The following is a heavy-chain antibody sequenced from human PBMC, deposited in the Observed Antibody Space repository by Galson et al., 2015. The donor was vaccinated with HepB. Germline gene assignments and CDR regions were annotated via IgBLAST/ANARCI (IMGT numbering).Heavy chain of an antibody. CDR1: GDSVSSNSAA. CDR2: TYYKSKWYD. V-gene: IGHV6-1*01. Sequence: CAISGDSVSSNSAAWNWIRQSPSRGLEWLGRTYYKSKWYDDYAVSVKSRITINADTSRNQFSLQLNSVTPEDTAVHFCAREGVTMIRGIIISSEGFDSWGQGALVAVSS. CDR3: AREGVTMIRGIIISSEGFDS. J-gene: IGHJ4*02. D-gene: IGHD3-10*01.